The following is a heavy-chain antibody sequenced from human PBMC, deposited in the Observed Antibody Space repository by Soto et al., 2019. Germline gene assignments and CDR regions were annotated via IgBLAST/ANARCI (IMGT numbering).Heavy chain of an antibody. V-gene: IGHV4-31*03. CDR3: ASYSSSSRWFDP. CDR2: IHYSGST. D-gene: IGHD6-6*01. CDR1: GGSISSGNSY. J-gene: IGHJ5*02. Sequence: SETLSRTCTVSGGSISSGNSYWSWIRQHPGKGLEWIGYIHYSGSTYYNPSLKSRVTISVDTSKNQFSLKLSTVTAADTAVYYCASYSSSSRWFDPSGQVTLVTVSS.